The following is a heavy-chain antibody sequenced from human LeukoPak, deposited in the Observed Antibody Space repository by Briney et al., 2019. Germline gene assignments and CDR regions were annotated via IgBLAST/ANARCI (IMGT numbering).Heavy chain of an antibody. CDR1: GFTFSDYY. V-gene: IGHV3-11*01. Sequence: PGGSLRLSCAASGFTFSDYYMSWIRQAPGKGLEWVSYISSSGSTIYYADSVKGRLTISRDNAKTSLYLHMNRLTAEDTAVYYCARDPRGYCGGDCYPYYFDYWGQGTLVTVSS. J-gene: IGHJ4*02. CDR3: ARDPRGYCGGDCYPYYFDY. D-gene: IGHD2-21*02. CDR2: ISSSGSTI.